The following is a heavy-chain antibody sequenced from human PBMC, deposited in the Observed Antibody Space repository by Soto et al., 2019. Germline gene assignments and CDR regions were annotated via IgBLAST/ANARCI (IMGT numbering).Heavy chain of an antibody. D-gene: IGHD2-2*01. CDR2: VSSGGETT. CDR1: GLTFSSYG. Sequence: QVQLVESGGGVVQPGRSLRLSCAGSGLTFSSYGTHWVRQAPCKGLEWVAVVSSGGETTYYADSVNGRFTISRDNSKNTMYLQMNRLRPEDTAVYYCAKEGDIVVGPVAGPVAFSFDQSGQGTLVTVSS. CDR3: AKEGDIVVGPVAGPVAFSFDQ. J-gene: IGHJ4*02. V-gene: IGHV3-30*18.